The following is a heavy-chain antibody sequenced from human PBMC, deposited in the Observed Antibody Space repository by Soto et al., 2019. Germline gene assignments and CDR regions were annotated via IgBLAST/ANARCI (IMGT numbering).Heavy chain of an antibody. J-gene: IGHJ6*02. CDR2: INPNSGGT. CDR3: ARGRYFDLYYYYGMDV. CDR1: GYTFTGYH. D-gene: IGHD3-9*01. V-gene: IGHV1-2*02. Sequence: ASVKVSCKASGYTFTGYHMHWVRQAPGQGLEWMGWINPNSGGTNYAQKFQGRVTMTRDTSISTAYMELSRLRSDDTAVYYCARGRYFDLYYYYGMDVWGQGTTVTVSS.